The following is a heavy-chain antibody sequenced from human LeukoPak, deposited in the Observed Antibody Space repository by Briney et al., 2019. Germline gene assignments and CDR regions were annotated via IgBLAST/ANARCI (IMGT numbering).Heavy chain of an antibody. V-gene: IGHV3-15*01. J-gene: IGHJ4*02. D-gene: IGHD1-1*01. CDR3: TTGYSGPFDY. CDR2: IKSKTDGGTT. CDR1: GFTFSSYS. Sequence: GGSLRLSCATSGFTFSSYSMSWVRQAPGKGLEWVGRIKSKTDGGTTDYAAPVKGRFTISRDDSKNTLYLQMNSLKTEDTAVYYCTTGYSGPFDYWGQGTPVTVSS.